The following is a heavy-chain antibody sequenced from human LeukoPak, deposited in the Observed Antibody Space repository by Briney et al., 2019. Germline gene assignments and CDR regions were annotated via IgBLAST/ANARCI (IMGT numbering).Heavy chain of an antibody. J-gene: IGHJ4*02. Sequence: PSETLSLTCGVSGGSVSSTNWWTWIRQPPGKGLEWIGEVHLDGRTNFNPSLKSRLTMSVDLSENHVSLKLTSVTAADTAVYYCAREGGFYRPLDYSGQGTLVSVSS. CDR1: GGSVSSTNW. D-gene: IGHD6-25*01. V-gene: IGHV4-4*02. CDR2: VHLDGRT. CDR3: AREGGFYRPLDY.